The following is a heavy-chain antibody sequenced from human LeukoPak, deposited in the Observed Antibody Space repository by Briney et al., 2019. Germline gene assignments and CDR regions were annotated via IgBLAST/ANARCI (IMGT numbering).Heavy chain of an antibody. CDR1: GYTFINYY. V-gene: IGHV1-46*01. CDR3: ARDTAMGGAAGWYFDY. CDR2: INPSGGST. J-gene: IGHJ4*02. Sequence: GASVKVSCKASGYTFINYYMHWVRQAPGQGLGWMGIINPSGGSTSYAQKFQGRVTMTRDTSTSTVYMELSSLRSEDTAVYYCARDTAMGGAAGWYFDYWGQGTLVTVSS. D-gene: IGHD6-13*01.